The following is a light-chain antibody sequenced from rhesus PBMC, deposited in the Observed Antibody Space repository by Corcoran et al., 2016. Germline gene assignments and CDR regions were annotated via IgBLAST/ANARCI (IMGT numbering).Light chain of an antibody. V-gene: IGKV2-104*02. CDR2: EVS. J-gene: IGKJ2*01. CDR3: MQGIEFPYS. Sequence: DIVMTQTPLSLPVTPGEPASISCRSSQSLLDSEDGNTYLDWYLQKPGQSPQLLIYEVSNRASGVPDRFSGSGSDTDFTLKIRRVEAEDVGVYYCMQGIEFPYSFGQGTKVEIK. CDR1: QSLLDSEDGNTY.